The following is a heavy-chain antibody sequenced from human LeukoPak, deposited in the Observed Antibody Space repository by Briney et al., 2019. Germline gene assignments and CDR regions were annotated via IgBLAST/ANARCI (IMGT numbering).Heavy chain of an antibody. CDR1: GSGFTFSEFW. CDR3: AREAYCGGPSCFAVNYMDV. D-gene: IGHD2-21*01. V-gene: IGHV3-7*01. Sequence: PGGSLRLSCVASGSGFTFSEFWLGWVRQAPGERLEWVANIKGDGSETYYVDSVKGRFTISRDNVKNSVYLLMNSVRADDTSLYRCAREAYCGGPSCFAVNYMDVWGKGTTVTVSS. CDR2: IKGDGSET. J-gene: IGHJ6*03.